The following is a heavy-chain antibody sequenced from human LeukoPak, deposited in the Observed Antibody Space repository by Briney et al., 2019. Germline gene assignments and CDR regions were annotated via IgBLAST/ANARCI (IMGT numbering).Heavy chain of an antibody. J-gene: IGHJ4*02. Sequence: PGGSLRLSCGASGFTFSSYAMHWVRQAPGKGLEWVAVISYDGSNKYYADSVKGRFTISRDNSKNALYLQMNSLRAEDTAVYYCARDHLDVPRYYFDYWGQGTLVTVSS. D-gene: IGHD1-1*01. CDR2: ISYDGSNK. CDR3: ARDHLDVPRYYFDY. CDR1: GFTFSSYA. V-gene: IGHV3-30*04.